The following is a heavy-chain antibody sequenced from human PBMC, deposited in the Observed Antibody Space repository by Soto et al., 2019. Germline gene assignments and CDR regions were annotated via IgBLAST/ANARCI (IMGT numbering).Heavy chain of an antibody. Sequence: VGSLRLSCAASGFTFSSYWMSWVRQAPGKGLEWVANIKQDGSEKYYVDSVKGRFTISRDNAKNSLYLQMNSLRAEDTAVYYCARAAVPYYDFWRGYPAYWGQGTLVTVSS. CDR1: GFTFSSYW. CDR3: ARAAVPYYDFWRGYPAY. D-gene: IGHD3-3*01. V-gene: IGHV3-7*01. CDR2: IKQDGSEK. J-gene: IGHJ4*02.